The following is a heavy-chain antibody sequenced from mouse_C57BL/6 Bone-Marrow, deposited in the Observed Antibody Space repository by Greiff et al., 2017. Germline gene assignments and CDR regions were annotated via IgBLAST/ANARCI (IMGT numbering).Heavy chain of an antibody. V-gene: IGHV1-7*01. Sequence: QVQLKQSGAELAKPGASVKLSCKASGYTFTSYWMHWVKQRPGQGLEWIGYINPSSGYTQYNQKFKDKATLTADKSSCTAYMQLSSLTYEASAVYYCARDAYWGQGTLVTVSA. J-gene: IGHJ3*01. CDR1: GYTFTSYW. CDR2: INPSSGYT. CDR3: ARDAY.